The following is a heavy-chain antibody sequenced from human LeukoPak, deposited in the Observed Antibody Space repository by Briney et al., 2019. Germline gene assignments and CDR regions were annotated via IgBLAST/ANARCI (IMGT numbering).Heavy chain of an antibody. V-gene: IGHV3-48*03. CDR3: ARVSVGATLRYHYYYMDV. D-gene: IGHD1-26*01. CDR1: GFTFSSYE. Sequence: GGSLRLSCAASGFTFSSYEMNWVRQAPGEGLEWVSYISSSGSTIYYADSVKGRFTISRDNAKNSLYLQMNSLRAEDTAVYYCARVSVGATLRYHYYYMDVWGKGTTVTVSS. J-gene: IGHJ6*03. CDR2: ISSSGSTI.